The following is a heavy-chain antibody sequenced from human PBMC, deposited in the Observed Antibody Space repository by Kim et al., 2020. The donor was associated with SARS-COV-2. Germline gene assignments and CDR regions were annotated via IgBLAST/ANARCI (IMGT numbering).Heavy chain of an antibody. D-gene: IGHD2-15*01. Sequence: SETLSLTCAVYGGSFSGYYWSWIRQPPGKGLEWIGEINHSGSTNYNPSLKSRVTISVDTSKNQFSLKLSSVTAADTAVYYCARALGVYCSGGSCYIYYGMDVWGQGTTVTVSS. V-gene: IGHV4-34*01. J-gene: IGHJ6*02. CDR3: ARALGVYCSGGSCYIYYGMDV. CDR2: INHSGST. CDR1: GGSFSGYY.